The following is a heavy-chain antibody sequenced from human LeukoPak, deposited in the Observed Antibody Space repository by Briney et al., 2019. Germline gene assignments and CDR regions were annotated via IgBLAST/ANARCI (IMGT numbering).Heavy chain of an antibody. J-gene: IGHJ4*02. CDR3: AGGYSYAPY. D-gene: IGHD5-18*01. CDR2: VNTDGSST. Sequence: PGGSLRLSCAASGFTFSNYGMHWVRQAPGKGLVWVSRVNTDGSSTTYADSVKGRFTISRDNAKNTVYLQMNSLRAEDTAVYYCAGGYSYAPYWGQGTLVTVSS. CDR1: GFTFSNYG. V-gene: IGHV3-74*01.